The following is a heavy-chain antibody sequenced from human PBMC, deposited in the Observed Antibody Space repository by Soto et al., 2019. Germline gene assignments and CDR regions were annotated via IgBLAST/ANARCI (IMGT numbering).Heavy chain of an antibody. D-gene: IGHD2-2*01. CDR2: IYWDDDK. V-gene: IGHV2-5*02. CDR3: AHTIDIVVVPAAKMYFDY. Sequence: SGPTLVKPTQTLTLTCTFSGFSLSTSGVGVGWIRQPPGKALEWLALIYWDDDKRYSPSLKSRLTITKDTSKNQVVLKMTNMDPVDTATYYCAHTIDIVVVPAAKMYFDYWGQGTLVTVSS. CDR1: GFSLSTSGVG. J-gene: IGHJ4*02.